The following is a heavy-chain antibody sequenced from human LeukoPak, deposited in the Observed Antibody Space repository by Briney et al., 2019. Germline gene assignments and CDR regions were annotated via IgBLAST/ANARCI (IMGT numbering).Heavy chain of an antibody. CDR3: ARGYGSGWFAN. CDR2: ISSSSSYI. CDR1: GFTFSSYS. Sequence: GGSLRLSCAASGFTFSSYSMNWVRQAPGKGLEWVSSISSSSSYIYYADSVKGRFTISRDNAKNSLYLQMNSLRAEDTAVYYCARGYGSGWFANWGQGTLVAVSS. V-gene: IGHV3-21*01. J-gene: IGHJ4*02. D-gene: IGHD6-19*01.